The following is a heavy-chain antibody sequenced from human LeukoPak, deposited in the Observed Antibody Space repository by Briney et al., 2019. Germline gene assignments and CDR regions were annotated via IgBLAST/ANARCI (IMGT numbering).Heavy chain of an antibody. J-gene: IGHJ4*02. CDR2: IGPTGSDR. Sequence: GGSLRLSCTASGLTLSTSGFNWVRQAPGKGLEWVASIGPTGSDRYHADSIKGRFTISRDNANNFLYLQMNSLRAEDAAVYYCATETNGRHSDYWGQGTLLTVSS. V-gene: IGHV3-21*06. CDR1: GLTLSTSG. D-gene: IGHD1-14*01. CDR3: ATETNGRHSDY.